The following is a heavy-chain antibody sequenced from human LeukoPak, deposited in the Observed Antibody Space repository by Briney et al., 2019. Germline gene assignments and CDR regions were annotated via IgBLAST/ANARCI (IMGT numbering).Heavy chain of an antibody. J-gene: IGHJ4*02. CDR1: GFTFSSYG. CDR3: ARQIVVVPAANFDY. D-gene: IGHD2-2*01. V-gene: IGHV4-39*01. Sequence: PGGTLRLSCAASGFTFSSYGMSWIRQPPGKGLEWIGSIYYSGSTYYNPSLKSRVTISVDTSKNQFSLKLSSVTAADTAVYYCARQIVVVPAANFDYWGQGTLVTVSS. CDR2: IYYSGST.